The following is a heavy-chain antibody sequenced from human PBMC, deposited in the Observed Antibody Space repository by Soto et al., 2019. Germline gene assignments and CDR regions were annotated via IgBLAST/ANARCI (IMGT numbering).Heavy chain of an antibody. CDR1: GYTFTSYG. J-gene: IGHJ5*02. Sequence: QVQLVQSGAEVKKPGASVKVSCKASGYTFTSYGIRWVRQAPGQGLEWMGWISAYNGNTNYAQKLQGRVTMTTDTSTSTAYLEQRSLSSDDTAVYYCSRDYSGDTWFDPWGQGTLVTISS. V-gene: IGHV1-18*01. D-gene: IGHD2-15*01. CDR2: ISAYNGNT. CDR3: SRDYSGDTWFDP.